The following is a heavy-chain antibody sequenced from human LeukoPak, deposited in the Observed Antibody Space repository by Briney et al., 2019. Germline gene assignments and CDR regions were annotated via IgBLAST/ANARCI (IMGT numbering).Heavy chain of an antibody. CDR3: ASSPSGSYYFDY. J-gene: IGHJ4*02. Sequence: GGSLRLSCAASGFTFSSYAMSGVRQAPGKGLEWVSAISGSGGSTYYADSVKGRFTISRDNSKNTLYLQMNSLRAEDTAVYYCASSPSGSYYFDYWGQGTLVTVSS. V-gene: IGHV3-23*01. CDR1: GFTFSSYA. D-gene: IGHD1-26*01. CDR2: ISGSGGST.